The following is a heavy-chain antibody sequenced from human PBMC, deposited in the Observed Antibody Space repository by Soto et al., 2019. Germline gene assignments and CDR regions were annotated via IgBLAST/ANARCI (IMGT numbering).Heavy chain of an antibody. CDR2: MNAKSGDT. V-gene: IGHV1-8*01. D-gene: IGHD3-16*01. J-gene: IGHJ6*02. Sequence: AXKGSCTSSGYTFSDFYINWLRQASGQGPEWMGWMNAKSGDTFFAQRFQGKFNMTWDTSLSTAYMEVGSLTSDDTAIYYCARGNPFNYAGFDVWGQGTTVTVSS. CDR3: ARGNPFNYAGFDV. CDR1: GYTFSDFY.